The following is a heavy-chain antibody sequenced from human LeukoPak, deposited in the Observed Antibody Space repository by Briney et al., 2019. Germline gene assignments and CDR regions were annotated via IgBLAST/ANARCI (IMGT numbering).Heavy chain of an antibody. CDR2: IYSGGDT. CDR1: GFTFSNSF. J-gene: IGHJ4*02. V-gene: IGHV3-53*01. Sequence: GGSLRLSCAASGFTFSNSFMTWVRQAPGKGLEWVSVIYSGGDTYYTDSVKGRFTISRDSTKNTLFLQMNSLRADDTAVYYCAKTGGPWDWGQGTLVTVSS. D-gene: IGHD7-27*01. CDR3: AKTGGPWD.